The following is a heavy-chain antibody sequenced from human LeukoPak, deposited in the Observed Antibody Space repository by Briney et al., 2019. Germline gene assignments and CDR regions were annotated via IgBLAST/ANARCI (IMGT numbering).Heavy chain of an antibody. D-gene: IGHD1-26*01. Sequence: GESLKISCKGSGYSFTRYWIGWVRQMPGKGLELMGIIYPGDSDTRYSPSFQGQVTISVDKSISTAYLQWSSLKASDTAMYYCARPVGATPYYFDYWGQGTLVTVSS. J-gene: IGHJ4*02. CDR1: GYSFTRYW. V-gene: IGHV5-51*01. CDR2: IYPGDSDT. CDR3: ARPVGATPYYFDY.